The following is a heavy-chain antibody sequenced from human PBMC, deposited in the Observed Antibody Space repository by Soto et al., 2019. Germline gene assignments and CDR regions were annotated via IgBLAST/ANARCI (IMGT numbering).Heavy chain of an antibody. D-gene: IGHD6-19*01. Sequence: QVQLVQSGAEVKKPGASVKVSCRASGYTFTDYDINWVRRATGQGLEWMGWMNPNNGRTGYAQKFKGRVTMTRNTSISTDYMELRSLRSEDTAVYYCARGRDIAVTDSYNWFDPWGQGTLVTVSS. CDR1: GYTFTDYD. CDR3: ARGRDIAVTDSYNWFDP. CDR2: MNPNNGRT. J-gene: IGHJ5*02. V-gene: IGHV1-8*01.